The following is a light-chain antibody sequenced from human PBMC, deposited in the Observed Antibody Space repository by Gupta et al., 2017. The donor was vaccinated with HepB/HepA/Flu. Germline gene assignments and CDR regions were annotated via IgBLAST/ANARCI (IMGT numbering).Light chain of an antibody. CDR1: QSVDTY. J-gene: IGKJ4*01. Sequence: DIQMTQSPSSLSASVGDRVTITCRASQSVDTYLSWYQQKPGKAPNLLIYDASTLQSGVPSRFSGSGSGTHFTLTINTRQPEDFATYFCQQGDNPPWITFGGGTKVEI. V-gene: IGKV1-39*01. CDR3: QQGDNPPWIT. CDR2: DAS.